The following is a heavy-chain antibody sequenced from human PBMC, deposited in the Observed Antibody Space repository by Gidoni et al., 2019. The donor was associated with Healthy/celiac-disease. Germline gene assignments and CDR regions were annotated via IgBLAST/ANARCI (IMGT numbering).Heavy chain of an antibody. CDR3: ARGWGSYGRWFDP. CDR1: GFTFSSYC. CDR2: IWYDGSNK. J-gene: IGHJ5*02. Sequence: QVQLVESGGGVVQPGRSLRLSCAAAGFTFSSYCMHWVRKAPGKGLGWVAVIWYDGSNKYYADSVKGRFTISRDNSKNTLYLQMNSLRAEDTAVYYCARGWGSYGRWFDPWGQGTLVTVSS. D-gene: IGHD1-26*01. V-gene: IGHV3-33*01.